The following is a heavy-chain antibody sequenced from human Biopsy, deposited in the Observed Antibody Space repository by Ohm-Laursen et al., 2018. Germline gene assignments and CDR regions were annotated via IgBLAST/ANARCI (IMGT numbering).Heavy chain of an antibody. Sequence: RSLRLSCAASGFTFRTYGMHWVRLAPGKGLEWVAVISYDQITKHYADSVRGRFTISRDNSKNTLYLQVNSLRAEDTAVYYCAKDLSAYYYYGIDVWGQGTTVTVSS. D-gene: IGHD6-19*01. J-gene: IGHJ6*02. CDR2: ISYDQITK. V-gene: IGHV3-30*18. CDR3: AKDLSAYYYYGIDV. CDR1: GFTFRTYG.